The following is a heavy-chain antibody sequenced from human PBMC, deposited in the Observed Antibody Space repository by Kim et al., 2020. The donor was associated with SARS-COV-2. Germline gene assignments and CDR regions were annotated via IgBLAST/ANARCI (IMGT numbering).Heavy chain of an antibody. D-gene: IGHD6-13*01. CDR3: ASRKYSRNPGGMDF. CDR2: MGGRDSST. J-gene: IGHJ6*02. Sequence: GGSLRLSCVTSGFTLGSTAMSWVRQTPGKGLEWVSAMGGRDSSTYYADSVKGRFIISRDNSKNTLFLQMNSLTAEDTAVYYCASRKYSRNPGGMDFWGQGTTVTVSS. V-gene: IGHV3-23*01. CDR1: GFTLGSTA.